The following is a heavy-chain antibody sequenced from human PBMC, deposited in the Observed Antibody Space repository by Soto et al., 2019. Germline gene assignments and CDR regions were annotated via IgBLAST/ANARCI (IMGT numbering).Heavy chain of an antibody. CDR3: AREGWALEAARQRGGAFDI. V-gene: IGHV3-30-3*01. CDR1: GFTFSSYA. Sequence: QVQLVESGGGVVQPGRSLRLSCAASGFTFSSYAMHWVRQAPGKGLEWVAVISYDGSNKYYADSVKGRFTISRDNSKNTLYLQMNSLRAEDTAVYYCAREGWALEAARQRGGAFDIWGQGTMVTVSS. J-gene: IGHJ3*02. CDR2: ISYDGSNK. D-gene: IGHD6-6*01.